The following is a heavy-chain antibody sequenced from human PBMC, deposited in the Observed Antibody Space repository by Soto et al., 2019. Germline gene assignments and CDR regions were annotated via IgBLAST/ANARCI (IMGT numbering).Heavy chain of an antibody. J-gene: IGHJ5*02. CDR1: GGSISSYY. CDR3: ARTRFTYGNWFDP. CDR2: LYYSGST. V-gene: IGHV4-59*01. D-gene: IGHD3-16*01. Sequence: QVQLQESGPGLVKPSETLSLTCTVSGGSISSYYWSWIRQPQGKGLEWIGYLYYSGSTNYNPSLKRRVTISVDTSKNQFSLKLSSVTAADTAVYYCARTRFTYGNWFDPWGQGTLVTVSS.